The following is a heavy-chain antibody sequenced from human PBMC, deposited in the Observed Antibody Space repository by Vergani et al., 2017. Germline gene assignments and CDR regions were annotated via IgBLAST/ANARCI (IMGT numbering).Heavy chain of an antibody. J-gene: IGHJ3*02. Sequence: EVQLQESGGGLVKPGGSLRLSCAASGFTFIMHAMSWVRQAPGKGLEWVSTLSASDRRTHYADSVKGRFTISRDISKNTLFLHMNSLRPEDTAVYYCAKVGRSEVAGTFGAFDIWGQGTMVTVSS. CDR3: AKVGRSEVAGTFGAFDI. CDR2: LSASDRRT. CDR1: GFTFIMHA. V-gene: IGHV3-23*01. D-gene: IGHD6-19*01.